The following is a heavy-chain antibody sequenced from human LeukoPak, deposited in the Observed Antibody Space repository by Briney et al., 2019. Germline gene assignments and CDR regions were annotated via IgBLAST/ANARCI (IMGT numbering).Heavy chain of an antibody. CDR1: GGSISSSSCY. D-gene: IGHD3-22*01. J-gene: IGHJ4*02. CDR2: IYYSGST. V-gene: IGHV4-61*05. Sequence: SETLSLTCTVSGGSISSSSCYWGWIRQPPGKGLEWIGYIYYSGSTNYNPSLKSRVTISVDTSKNQFSLKLSSVAAADTAVYYCARNSYDSSGYYSSFDYWGQGTLVTVSS. CDR3: ARNSYDSSGYYSSFDY.